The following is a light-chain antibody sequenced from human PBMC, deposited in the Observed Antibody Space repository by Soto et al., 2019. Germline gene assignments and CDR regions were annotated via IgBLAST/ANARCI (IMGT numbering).Light chain of an antibody. CDR2: SNN. CDR3: AAWDDSLNGPNVV. V-gene: IGLV1-44*01. J-gene: IGLJ2*01. CDR1: SSNIGSNT. Sequence: QSVLTQRHSASGTPGQRVTISCSGSSSNIGSNTVNWYQQLPGTAPKLLIYSNNQRPSGVPDRFSGSKSGTSASLAISGLQSEDEADYYCAAWDDSLNGPNVVFGGGTKLTVL.